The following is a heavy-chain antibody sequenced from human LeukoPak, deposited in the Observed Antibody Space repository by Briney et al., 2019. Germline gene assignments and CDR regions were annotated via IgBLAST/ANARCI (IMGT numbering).Heavy chain of an antibody. Sequence: PGGSLRLSCAASGFTFSSYWMHWVRQAPGKGLLLVSRINSDGSTTTYADSVKGRFTISRDNAKNTLYLQMNSLRAVDTAVYFCASLGNSYNGGFDIWGQGTMVTVSS. CDR2: INSDGSTT. D-gene: IGHD3-10*01. CDR3: ASLGNSYNGGFDI. V-gene: IGHV3-74*01. J-gene: IGHJ3*02. CDR1: GFTFSSYW.